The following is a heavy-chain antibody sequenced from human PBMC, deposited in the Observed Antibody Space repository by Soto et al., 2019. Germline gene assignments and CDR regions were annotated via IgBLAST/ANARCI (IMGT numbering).Heavy chain of an antibody. CDR2: IYYSVSN. J-gene: IGHJ4*02. Sequence: QLQLQESGPGLVKPSETLSLTCTVSGGSISSSSYYWGWIRQPPGKGLECIGRIYYSVSNYYHPPLKSRVTISVDTSKNQFSLKLSSVTAADTAVYYCARHTPAISISDHWGQGTLVTVSS. CDR1: GGSISSSSYY. D-gene: IGHD2-15*01. V-gene: IGHV4-39*01. CDR3: ARHTPAISISDH.